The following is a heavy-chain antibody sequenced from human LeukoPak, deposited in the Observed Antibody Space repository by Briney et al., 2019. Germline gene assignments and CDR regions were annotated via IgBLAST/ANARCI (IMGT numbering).Heavy chain of an antibody. D-gene: IGHD3-9*01. J-gene: IGHJ5*02. CDR3: ARREVLRYFDWLSQLYNWFDP. CDR1: GGSISSGSYY. V-gene: IGHV4-61*02. Sequence: KSSETLSLTCTVSGGSISSGSYYWSWIRQPAGKGLEWIGRIYTSGSTNYNPSLKSRVTISVDTSKNQFSLKLSSVTAADTAVYYCARREVLRYFDWLSQLYNWFDPWGQGTLVTVSS. CDR2: IYTSGST.